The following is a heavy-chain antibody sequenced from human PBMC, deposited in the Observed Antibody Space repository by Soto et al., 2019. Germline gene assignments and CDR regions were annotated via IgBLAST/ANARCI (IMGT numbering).Heavy chain of an antibody. D-gene: IGHD3-22*01. Sequence: GGSLRLSCAASGFDVSNTDMSWVRQAPGKGLEWVSVIYSGGYTNYADSVKGRFIVSRDSPKNTLYLQMDSLRAEDTAVYYCAREAIIVIAAPEYYFDYWGQGTLVPVSS. CDR2: IYSGGYT. CDR3: AREAIIVIAAPEYYFDY. J-gene: IGHJ4*02. V-gene: IGHV3-66*01. CDR1: GFDVSNTD.